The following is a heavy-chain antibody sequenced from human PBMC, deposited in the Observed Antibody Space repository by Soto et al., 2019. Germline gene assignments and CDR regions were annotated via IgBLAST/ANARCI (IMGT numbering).Heavy chain of an antibody. CDR2: IYYSGST. D-gene: IGHD1-1*01. CDR1: GGSISSGGYY. CDR3: ARDLAGNNDY. V-gene: IGHV4-31*03. Sequence: SETLSLTCTVSGGSISSGGYYWSWIRQHPGKGLEWIGYIYYSGSTYYNPSLKSRVTISVDTSKNQFSLKLSSVTAADTAVYYCARDLAGNNDYWGQGTLVTVSS. J-gene: IGHJ4*02.